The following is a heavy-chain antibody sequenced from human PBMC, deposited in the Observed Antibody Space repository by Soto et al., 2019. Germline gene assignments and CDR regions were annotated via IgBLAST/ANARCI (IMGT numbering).Heavy chain of an antibody. D-gene: IGHD6-13*01. CDR1: GGPFSSYA. CDR2: IIPIFGTA. V-gene: IGHV1-69*06. Sequence: VKVSCNASGGPFSSYAISWVRQAPGQGLEWMGGIIPIFGTANYAQKFQGRVTITADKSTSTAYMELSSLRSEDTAVYDCASGQQKMVLFYYYYGMDVWGQGTTVTVSS. CDR3: ASGQQKMVLFYYYYGMDV. J-gene: IGHJ6*02.